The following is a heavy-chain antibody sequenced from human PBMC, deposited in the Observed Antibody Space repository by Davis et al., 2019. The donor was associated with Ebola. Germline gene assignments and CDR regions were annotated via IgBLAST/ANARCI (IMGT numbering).Heavy chain of an antibody. CDR2: IYYSGST. Sequence: SETLSLTCTVSGGSISSYYWSWIRQPPGKGLEWIGSIYYSGSTYYNPSLKSRVTISVDTSKNQFSLKLSSVTAADTAVYHCARLDFWSGYNLDYWGQGTLVTVSS. D-gene: IGHD3-3*01. V-gene: IGHV4-39*01. J-gene: IGHJ4*02. CDR3: ARLDFWSGYNLDY. CDR1: GGSISSYY.